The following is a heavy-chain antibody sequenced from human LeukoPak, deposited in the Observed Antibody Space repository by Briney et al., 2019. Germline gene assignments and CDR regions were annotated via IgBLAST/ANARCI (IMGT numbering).Heavy chain of an antibody. V-gene: IGHV4-31*03. CDR3: ARIGAAAVHFDY. CDR2: VSYRGST. Sequence: SQTLSLTCIVSGGSIGSGGYYWSWLRQRPGEGLEWIGYVSYRGSTNYNPSLKSRVTISVDTSKNQFSLKLSSVTAADTAVYYCARIGAAAVHFDYWGQGTLVTVSS. CDR1: GGSIGSGGYY. D-gene: IGHD6-13*01. J-gene: IGHJ4*02.